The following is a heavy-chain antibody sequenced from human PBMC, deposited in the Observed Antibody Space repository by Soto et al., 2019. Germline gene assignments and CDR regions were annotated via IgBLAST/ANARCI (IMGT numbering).Heavy chain of an antibody. V-gene: IGHV1-69*13. D-gene: IGHD3-10*01. CDR2: IIPIFGTA. J-gene: IGHJ5*02. CDR3: ARAGSEGYYNSNWFDP. CDR1: GGTFSSYA. Sequence: GASVKVSCKASGGTFSSYAISWVRQAPGQGLEWMGGIIPIFGTANYAQKFQGRVTITADESTSTAYMELSSLRSEDTAVYYCARAGSEGYYNSNWFDPWGQGTLVTVSS.